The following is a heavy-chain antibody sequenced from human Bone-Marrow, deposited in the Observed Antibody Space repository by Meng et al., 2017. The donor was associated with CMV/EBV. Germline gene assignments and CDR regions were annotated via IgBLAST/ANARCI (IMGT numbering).Heavy chain of an antibody. D-gene: IGHD3-16*01. CDR3: ARVSKDYPHYYYYGMDV. J-gene: IGHJ6*01. Sequence: LRLSCSVSGGSISTNAYYWSWIRQHPGKGLEWIAFIYYTGSTYYNPSLKSRVTIVVDTSKNQFSLKLNSVTAADTAVYYCARVSKDYPHYYYYGMDVWGQGTTVTVSA. CDR1: GGSISTNAYY. V-gene: IGHV4-31*02. CDR2: IYYTGST.